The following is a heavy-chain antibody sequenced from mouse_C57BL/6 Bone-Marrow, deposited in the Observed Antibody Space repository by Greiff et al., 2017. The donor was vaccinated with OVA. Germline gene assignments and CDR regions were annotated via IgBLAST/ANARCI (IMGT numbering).Heavy chain of an antibody. V-gene: IGHV1-50*01. Sequence: QVQLQQPGAELVKPGASVKLSCKASGYTFTSYWMQWVKQRPGQGLEWIGEIDPSDSYTNYNQKFKGKATLTVDTSSSTAYMQLSSLTSEDSAVYYCASAVFAYWGQGTTLTVSS. CDR2: IDPSDSYT. CDR3: ASAVFAY. J-gene: IGHJ2*01. CDR1: GYTFTSYW.